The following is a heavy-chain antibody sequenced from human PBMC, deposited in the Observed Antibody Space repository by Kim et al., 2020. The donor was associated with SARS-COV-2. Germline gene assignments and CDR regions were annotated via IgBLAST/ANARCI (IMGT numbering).Heavy chain of an antibody. D-gene: IGHD2-8*01. V-gene: IGHV3-20*04. J-gene: IGHJ4*02. Sequence: GGSLRLSCAASGFAFDNYDMTWVRQVPGRGLEWVSHIDFNGARTGYPDSVKGRFTIWRDNGKNSLYLQMNSLRTDDTAFYYCARVMRTVHESLYYFDHWGQGTLVAVSS. CDR3: ARVMRTVHESLYYFDH. CDR2: IDFNGART. CDR1: GFAFDNYD.